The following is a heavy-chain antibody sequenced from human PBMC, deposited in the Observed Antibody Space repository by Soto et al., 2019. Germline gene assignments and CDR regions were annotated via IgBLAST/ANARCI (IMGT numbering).Heavy chain of an antibody. D-gene: IGHD3-3*01. CDR1: GGSISSSSYY. CDR3: ARHPPAISISDH. CDR2: IYYSGST. J-gene: IGHJ4*02. Sequence: QLQLQESGPGLVKPSETLSLTCTVSGGSISSSSYYWGWIRQPPGKGLEWIGSIYYSGSTYYNPSLKSRVXIXVHXSKTQFSLKLSSVTAADTAVYYCARHPPAISISDHWGQGTLVTVSS. V-gene: IGHV4-39*01.